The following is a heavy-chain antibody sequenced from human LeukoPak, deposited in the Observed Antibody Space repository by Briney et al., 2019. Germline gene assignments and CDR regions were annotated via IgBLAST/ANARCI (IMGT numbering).Heavy chain of an antibody. D-gene: IGHD2/OR15-2a*01. V-gene: IGHV3-7*01. J-gene: IGHJ6*03. Sequence: GGSLRLSCAASGFTFSSHWMSWVRQAPGKGLEWVANIKKDGSEKYYVDAVKGRFTISRDNAKTSLYLQMNSLRAEDTAVYYCARNSNRYMDVWGKGTTVTVSS. CDR1: GFTFSSHW. CDR2: IKKDGSEK. CDR3: ARNSNRYMDV.